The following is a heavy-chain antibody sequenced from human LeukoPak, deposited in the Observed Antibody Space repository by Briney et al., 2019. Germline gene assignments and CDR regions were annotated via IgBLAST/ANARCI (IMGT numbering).Heavy chain of an antibody. Sequence: GGSLRLSCAASGFTFSSHGMSWVRQAPGKGLEWVSAVSSSGGTTYYADSVKGRFTISRDNSKNTLSLQMNSLRAEDTAIYYCAKNGDRGAYCSGGSCYPYYYYYMDVWGKGTTVTISS. V-gene: IGHV3-23*01. CDR1: GFTFSSHG. CDR2: VSSSGGTT. J-gene: IGHJ6*03. D-gene: IGHD2-15*01. CDR3: AKNGDRGAYCSGGSCYPYYYYYMDV.